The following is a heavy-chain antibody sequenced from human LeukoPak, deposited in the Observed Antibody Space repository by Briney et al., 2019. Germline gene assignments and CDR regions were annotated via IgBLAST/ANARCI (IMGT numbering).Heavy chain of an antibody. CDR3: ARDRGNSHFDY. D-gene: IGHD3-10*01. CDR1: VFNLRNYD. CDR2: IWDDGTNK. J-gene: IGHJ4*02. Sequence: GGSLRLSCAASVFNLRNYDMDWVRQVPGKGLEWVAVIWDDGTNKYYAESVKGRFTISRDDSKKMLYLQMNSLKDEDTAVYYCARDRGNSHFDYWGQGTLVTVSS. V-gene: IGHV3-33*01.